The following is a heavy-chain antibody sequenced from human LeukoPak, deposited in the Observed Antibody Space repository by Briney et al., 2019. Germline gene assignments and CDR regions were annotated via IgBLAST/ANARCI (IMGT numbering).Heavy chain of an antibody. J-gene: IGHJ4*02. D-gene: IGHD3-3*01. V-gene: IGHV3-48*01. CDR1: GFTFSNYN. CDR3: ARDRGGTDDFWSGYYTGYFDY. CDR2: ISSSSRTI. Sequence: GSLRLSCAASGFTFSNYNMNWVRQAPGKGLEWVSYISSSSRTIYYADSVKGRFTISRDNAKNSLYLQMNSLRAEDTAVFYCARDRGGTDDFWSGYYTGYFDYWGQGTLVTVSS.